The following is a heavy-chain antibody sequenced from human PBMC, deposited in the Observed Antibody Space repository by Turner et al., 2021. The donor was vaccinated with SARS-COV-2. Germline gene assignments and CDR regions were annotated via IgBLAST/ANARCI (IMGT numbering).Heavy chain of an antibody. J-gene: IGHJ6*02. D-gene: IGHD2-21*02. CDR3: TTDSGDSFSYSYVMDV. CDR1: AFTFSNAW. V-gene: IGHV3-15*01. CDR2: IKSKTDGGTT. Sequence: EVQLVESGGGLVKPGGYLRLSCAASAFTFSNAWMSWVRQAPWKGLEWVGRIKSKTDGGTTDYAAPVKGRFTISRDDSKNTLYLQMNSLKTEDTAVYYCTTDSGDSFSYSYVMDVWGQGTTVTVSS.